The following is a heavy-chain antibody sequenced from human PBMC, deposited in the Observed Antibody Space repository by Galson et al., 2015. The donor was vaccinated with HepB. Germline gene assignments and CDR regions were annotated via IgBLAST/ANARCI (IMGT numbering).Heavy chain of an antibody. D-gene: IGHD3-10*01. Sequence: SLRLSCAASGFTFSDYGMNWVRQVPGKGLEWVSSISGGSTYIYYADSVKGRFTIARDNAKNSLYLQMNGLRAEDTAIYYCARNYRPDFGSGSYYPNWFDPWGQGTLVTVSS. CDR1: GFTFSDYG. CDR2: ISGGSTYI. J-gene: IGHJ5*02. CDR3: ARNYRPDFGSGSYYPNWFDP. V-gene: IGHV3-21*01.